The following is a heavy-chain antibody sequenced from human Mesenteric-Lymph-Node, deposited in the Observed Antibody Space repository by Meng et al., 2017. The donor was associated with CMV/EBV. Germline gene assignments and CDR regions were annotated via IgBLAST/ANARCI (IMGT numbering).Heavy chain of an antibody. CDR2: MYYSGTT. J-gene: IGHJ6*02. CDR3: ARDSRIFGVVIYYYGMDV. V-gene: IGHV4-39*07. D-gene: IGHD3-3*02. Sequence: WVRQPPGKGLEWIGSMYYSGTTHYNPSLESRVTMTVDTSKNQFSLKLTSVTAADTAVYYCARDSRIFGVVIYYYGMDVWGQGTTVTVSS.